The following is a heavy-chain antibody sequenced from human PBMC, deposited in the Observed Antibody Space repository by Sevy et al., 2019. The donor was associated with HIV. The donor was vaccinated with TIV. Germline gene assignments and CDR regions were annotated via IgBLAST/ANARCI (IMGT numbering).Heavy chain of an antibody. CDR2: MNPNSGNT. Sequence: ASVKVSCKASGYTFTSYDINWVRQATGQGLEWMGWMNPNSGNTGYAQKFQGRVTMTRNTSINTAYMELSSLRSEDTAVYYCAKGPPLDYGEFTCWGQGTLVTVSS. D-gene: IGHD4-17*01. CDR1: GYTFTSYD. V-gene: IGHV1-8*01. CDR3: AKGPPLDYGEFTC. J-gene: IGHJ4*02.